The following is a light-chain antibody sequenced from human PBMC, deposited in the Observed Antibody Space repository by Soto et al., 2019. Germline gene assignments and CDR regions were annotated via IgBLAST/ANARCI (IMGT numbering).Light chain of an antibody. J-gene: IGKJ3*01. CDR1: QSITSNY. CDR2: AAS. Sequence: EIVLTQSPGTLSLSPGERGTLSCRASQSITSNYLAWYQQKAGQAPRLLIYAASNRATGIPDRFSGSGSGTDFTLTITRLEPEDSAVYYCQHYGRSPPFTFGPGTKVDVK. CDR3: QHYGRSPPFT. V-gene: IGKV3-20*01.